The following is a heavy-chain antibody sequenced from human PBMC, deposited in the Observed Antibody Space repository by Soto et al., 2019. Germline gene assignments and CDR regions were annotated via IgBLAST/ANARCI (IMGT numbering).Heavy chain of an antibody. J-gene: IGHJ6*03. V-gene: IGHV1-69*06. CDR1: GGTFSSYA. CDR2: IIPIFGTA. CDR3: AHMCSLVNSVYDTHKDDYFYYYLDV. Sequence: SVKVSCKASGGTFSSYAISWVRQAPGQGLEWMGGIIPIFGTANYAQKFQGRVTITADTSTSTAYMELSSLRSEDTAVYYCAHMCSLVNSVYDTHKDDYFYYYLDVWGKGTTVTVSS. D-gene: IGHD5-12*01.